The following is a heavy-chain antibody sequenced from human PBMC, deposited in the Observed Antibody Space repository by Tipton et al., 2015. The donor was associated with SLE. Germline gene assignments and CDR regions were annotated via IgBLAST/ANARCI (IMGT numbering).Heavy chain of an antibody. CDR2: INHSGST. D-gene: IGHD3-22*01. CDR1: GGSFSGYY. CDR3: ARSLYDSSGYTSARDAFDI. V-gene: IGHV4-34*01. Sequence: TLSLTCAVYGGSFSGYYWSWIRQPPGKGLEWIGEINHSGSTNYNPSPKSRVTISVDTSKNQFSLKLSSVTAADTAVYYCARSLYDSSGYTSARDAFDIWGQGTMVTVSS. J-gene: IGHJ3*02.